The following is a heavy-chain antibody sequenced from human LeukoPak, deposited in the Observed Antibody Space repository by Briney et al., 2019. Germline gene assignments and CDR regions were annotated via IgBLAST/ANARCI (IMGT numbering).Heavy chain of an antibody. Sequence: SETLSLTCTVSAAPITSYYWSWIRQPPGKGLGWIGYIYYSGSTNYNPSLKSRVTISVDTSKNQFSLKLSSVTAADTAVYYCASASIAVAGQDAFDIWGQGTMVTVSS. CDR1: AAPITSYY. J-gene: IGHJ3*02. CDR3: ASASIAVAGQDAFDI. V-gene: IGHV4-59*01. CDR2: IYYSGST. D-gene: IGHD6-19*01.